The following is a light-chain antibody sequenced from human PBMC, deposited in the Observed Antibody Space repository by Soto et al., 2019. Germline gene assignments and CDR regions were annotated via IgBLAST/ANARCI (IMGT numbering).Light chain of an antibody. CDR3: QQDNNWGLS. Sequence: IVLTQSPATLSVSPGERVTLSCRASENVGTNLAWYQQRPGQPPRLLIYGSSTRATGISATFSGSGSRTEFTLTISSLQSEDSAVYYCQQDNNWGLSVGGGTRVEIK. CDR1: ENVGTN. CDR2: GSS. J-gene: IGKJ4*01. V-gene: IGKV3D-15*01.